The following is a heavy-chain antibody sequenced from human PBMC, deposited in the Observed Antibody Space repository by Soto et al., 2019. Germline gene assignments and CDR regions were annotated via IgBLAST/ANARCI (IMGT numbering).Heavy chain of an antibody. D-gene: IGHD6-25*01. CDR3: ARVFSSGSGWMYYFDF. J-gene: IGHJ4*02. CDR1: SDSIAGENW. V-gene: IGHV4-4*02. Sequence: QVQLQESGPGLVKPSETLSLTCTVSSDSIAGENWWSWVRQPPGMGLEWIGEIFHTGGTNYNPSLKGLVTMEVDKSKNHFSLKLISATAADTAVYYCARVFSSGSGWMYYFDFWGQGTLVSVSS. CDR2: IFHTGGT.